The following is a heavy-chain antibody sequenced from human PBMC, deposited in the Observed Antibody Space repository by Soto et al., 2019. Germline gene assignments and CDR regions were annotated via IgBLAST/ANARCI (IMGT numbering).Heavy chain of an antibody. CDR3: ATQYCTISSCYFDS. CDR2: IYPGDSDT. J-gene: IGHJ4*02. Sequence: GESLKISCKGSGYSFTSYWIGWVRHMPGKGLEWMGIIYPGDSDTRYSPSFQGQVTISADKSISAAYLQWSGLGASDTAMYYCATQYCTISSCYFDSWGQGTLVTVSS. CDR1: GYSFTSYW. D-gene: IGHD2-8*01. V-gene: IGHV5-51*01.